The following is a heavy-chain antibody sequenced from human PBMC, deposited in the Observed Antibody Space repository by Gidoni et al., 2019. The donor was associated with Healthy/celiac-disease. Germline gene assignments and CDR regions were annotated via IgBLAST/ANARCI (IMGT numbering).Heavy chain of an antibody. V-gene: IGHV2-26*01. CDR1: GFSLSNPRMG. D-gene: IGHD6-19*01. CDR2: IFSNDEK. J-gene: IGHJ6*03. Sequence: QVTLKESGPVLVKPTETLTLTCTVSGFSLSNPRMGVSWIRQPPGKALEWLAHIFSNDEKSYSTSLKSRLTISKDTSKSQVVLTMTNMDPVDTATYYCARGIAVAGTWYYYYYMDVWGKGTTVTVSS. CDR3: ARGIAVAGTWYYYYYMDV.